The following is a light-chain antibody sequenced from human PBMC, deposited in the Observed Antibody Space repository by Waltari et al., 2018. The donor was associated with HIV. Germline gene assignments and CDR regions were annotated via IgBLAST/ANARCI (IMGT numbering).Light chain of an antibody. J-gene: IGLJ2*01. CDR2: SNN. CDR1: SSNIGDNA. V-gene: IGLV1-44*01. Sequence: QSVLTQPPSVSVTPGQRVTISCSGGSSNIGDNAVSWYQQFPGTAPKLLIYSNNQRPSGVPDRFSGSKSGTSASLAISGPQSEDEADYYCATLDDSLNGPVFGGGTKVTVL. CDR3: ATLDDSLNGPV.